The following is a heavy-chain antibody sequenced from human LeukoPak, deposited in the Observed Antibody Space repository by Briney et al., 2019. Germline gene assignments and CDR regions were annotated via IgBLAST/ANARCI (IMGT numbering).Heavy chain of an antibody. V-gene: IGHV5-51*01. CDR1: GYSFTSHW. CDR2: IYPGDSDT. D-gene: IGHD5-24*01. Sequence: GESLKISCKASGYSFTSHWIGWVRQMPGKGLEWMGIIYPGDSDTKYSPSFQGQVTISADKSISTAHLQWSSLKASDTAMYYCAIQDSGDGYLYWGHGTLVTVSS. J-gene: IGHJ4*01. CDR3: AIQDSGDGYLY.